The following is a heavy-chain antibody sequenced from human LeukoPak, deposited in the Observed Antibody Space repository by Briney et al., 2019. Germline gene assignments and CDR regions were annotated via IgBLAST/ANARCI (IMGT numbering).Heavy chain of an antibody. V-gene: IGHV3-23*01. D-gene: IGHD6-19*01. Sequence: GGSLRLSCAASGFTFSSYGMSWVRQAPGKGLEWVSAISGSGGSTYYADSVKGRFTISRDNSKNTLYLQMNSLRAEDTAVYYCAKVPYSSGWYEALYFRDYYYYYMDVWGKGTTVTISS. CDR2: ISGSGGST. CDR1: GFTFSSYG. CDR3: AKVPYSSGWYEALYFRDYYYYYMDV. J-gene: IGHJ6*03.